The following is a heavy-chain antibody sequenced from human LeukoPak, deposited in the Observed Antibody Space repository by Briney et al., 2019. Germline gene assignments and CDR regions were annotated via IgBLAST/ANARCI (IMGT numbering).Heavy chain of an antibody. D-gene: IGHD2-21*02. CDR3: ARDPGYCGGDCYSKFDY. V-gene: IGHV3-30-3*01. Sequence: GRSLRLSCAASGFTFSSYAMHWVRQAPGKGLEWVAVISYDGSNKYYADSVKGRFTISRDNAKNSLYLQMNSLRAEDTAVYYCARDPGYCGGDCYSKFDYWGQGTLVTVSS. J-gene: IGHJ4*02. CDR1: GFTFSSYA. CDR2: ISYDGSNK.